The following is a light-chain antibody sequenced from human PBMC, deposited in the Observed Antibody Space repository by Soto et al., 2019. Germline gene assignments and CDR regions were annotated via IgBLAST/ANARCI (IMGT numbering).Light chain of an antibody. CDR3: QSYDGSLATSI. Sequence: QAVVTQPPSVSGTPGQRVSISCTGTSSNLGAGYDVHWYQQLPGAAPRLLIFGNNVRPSWVPDRFSGSKSGTSASLAITGLQAEDEAIYHGQSYDGSLATSIFGAGTKLTVL. V-gene: IGLV1-40*01. CDR2: GNN. CDR1: SSNLGAGYD. J-gene: IGLJ2*01.